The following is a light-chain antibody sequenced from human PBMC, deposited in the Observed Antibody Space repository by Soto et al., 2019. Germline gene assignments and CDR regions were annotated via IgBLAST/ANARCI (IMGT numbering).Light chain of an antibody. CDR2: GAS. J-gene: IGKJ1*01. V-gene: IGKV3-15*01. CDR1: QSVSSY. Sequence: EIVLTQSPATLSLSPGERATLSCRASQSVSSYLAWYQQKPGQPPRLLIYGASTRATGIPARFSGSGSGTEFTLTISSLQSEDFAVYYCQQYNNWPPKWTFGQGTKVDIK. CDR3: QQYNNWPPKWT.